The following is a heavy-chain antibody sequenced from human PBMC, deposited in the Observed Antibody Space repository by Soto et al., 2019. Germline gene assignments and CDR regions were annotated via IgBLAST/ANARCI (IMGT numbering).Heavy chain of an antibody. D-gene: IGHD1-26*01. J-gene: IGHJ4*02. CDR1: GYTFTGHY. V-gene: IGHV1-2*02. CDR2: IGPESGAT. Sequence: GASVKVSCKASGYTFTGHYIHWVRQAPEQGPEWMGEIGPESGATRYAQKFQGRVTMTRDTSITTVYMELNNLSPDDTAVYSCGRGRSGQIVVFYWGQGTPVTVSS. CDR3: GRGRSGQIVVFY.